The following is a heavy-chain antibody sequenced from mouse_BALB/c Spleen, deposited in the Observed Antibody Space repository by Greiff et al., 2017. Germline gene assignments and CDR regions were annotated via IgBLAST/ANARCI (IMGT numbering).Heavy chain of an antibody. D-gene: IGHD1-1*01. CDR2: ISYSGST. CDR1: GDSITSGY. V-gene: IGHV3-8*02. Sequence: EVKLVESGPSLVKPSQTLSLTCSVTGDSITSGYWNWIRKFPGNKLEYMGYISYSGSTYYNPSLKSRISITRDTSKNQYYLQLNSVTTEDTATYYCARITTVVAYWYFDVWGAGTTVTVSS. CDR3: ARITTVVAYWYFDV. J-gene: IGHJ1*01.